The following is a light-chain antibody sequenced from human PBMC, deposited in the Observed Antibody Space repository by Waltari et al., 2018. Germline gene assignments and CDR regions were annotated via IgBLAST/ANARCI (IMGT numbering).Light chain of an antibody. CDR2: AAS. V-gene: IGKV1-27*01. CDR1: QGISNY. J-gene: IGKJ3*01. Sequence: DIQLTQSPSSLSASVGASAPPPRPPRQGISNYLAWYQQKPGKVPKLLIYAASTLQSGVPSRFSGSGSGTDFTLTISSLQPEDVATYYCQKYNSAPFTFGPGTKVDIK. CDR3: QKYNSAPFT.